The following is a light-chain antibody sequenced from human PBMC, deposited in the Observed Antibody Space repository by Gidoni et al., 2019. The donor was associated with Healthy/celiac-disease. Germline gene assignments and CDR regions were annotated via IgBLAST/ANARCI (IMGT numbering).Light chain of an antibody. V-gene: IGKV1-39*01. CDR1: QSIRSY. CDR2: SAS. J-gene: IGKJ2*01. Sequence: DIQITQPPSSLSASVGDRVTITCRASQSIRSYLNWYQQKPGKAPKLLIYSASSLQSGVPARFSGSGSGTDFTLTISSLQPEDFATYYCQQSYSTPYTFGQGTKLEIK. CDR3: QQSYSTPYT.